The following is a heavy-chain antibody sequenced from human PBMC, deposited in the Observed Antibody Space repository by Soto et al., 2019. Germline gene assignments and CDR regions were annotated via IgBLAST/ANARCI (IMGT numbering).Heavy chain of an antibody. J-gene: IGHJ4*02. CDR3: ARGPRGVYGNDY. V-gene: IGHV3-74*01. CDR1: GFTFNNDW. CDR2: INMDGSST. Sequence: EVQLVESGGGLVQPGESLRLSCAASGFTFNNDWMHWVRQAAGKGLVWVSRINMDGSSTNYADSVKGRFTISRDNAKNTLYLQMNSLRAEDTAVYYCARGPRGVYGNDYWGQGALVTVSS. D-gene: IGHD2-8*02.